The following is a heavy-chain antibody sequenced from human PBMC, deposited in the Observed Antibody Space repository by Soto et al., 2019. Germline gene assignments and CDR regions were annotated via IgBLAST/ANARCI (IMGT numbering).Heavy chain of an antibody. Sequence: QVQLQESGPGLVKPSETLSLTCTVSGGSISSYYWNWIRQPPGKGLEWIGYIYYSGSTNYNPSLTRRVTISVDTSKNQFSLKLSSVTAANTAVYYCARDRNWKGYYGMDVWGQGTTVTVSS. CDR3: ARDRNWKGYYGMDV. CDR2: IYYSGST. D-gene: IGHD1-1*01. V-gene: IGHV4-59*01. J-gene: IGHJ6*02. CDR1: GGSISSYY.